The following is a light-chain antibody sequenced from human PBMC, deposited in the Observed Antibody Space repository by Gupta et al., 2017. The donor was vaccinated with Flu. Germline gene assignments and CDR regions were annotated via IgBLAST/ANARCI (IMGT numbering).Light chain of an antibody. CDR3: GTWDSSRSGWV. Sequence: KLTISCSGSSSNIENNYVSWYQQHPGTAPKLLIYENKMRPPGIPDRFSGSKSDTSATVGITGLHTGDEADYYCGTWDSSRSGWVFGGGTKLTVL. J-gene: IGLJ3*02. CDR2: ENK. CDR1: SSNIENNY. V-gene: IGLV1-51*02.